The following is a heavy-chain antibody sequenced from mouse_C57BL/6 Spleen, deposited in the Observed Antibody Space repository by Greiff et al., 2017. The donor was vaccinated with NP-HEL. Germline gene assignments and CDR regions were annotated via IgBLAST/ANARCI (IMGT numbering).Heavy chain of an antibody. D-gene: IGHD1-1*01. J-gene: IGHJ1*03. CDR2: ISSGGSYT. V-gene: IGHV5-6*01. CDR3: ARRGTTVVAGYWYFDV. CDR1: GFTFSSYG. Sequence: EVQGVESGGDLVKPGGSLKLSCAASGFTFSSYGMSWVRQTPDKRLEWVATISSGGSYTYYPDSVKGRFTISRDNAKNTLYLQMSSLKSEDTAMYYCARRGTTVVAGYWYFDVWGTGTTVTVSS.